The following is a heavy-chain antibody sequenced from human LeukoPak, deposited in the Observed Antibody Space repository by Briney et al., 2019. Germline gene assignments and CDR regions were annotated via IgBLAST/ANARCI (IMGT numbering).Heavy chain of an antibody. CDR2: IYPGDSET. V-gene: IGHV5-51*01. J-gene: IGHJ5*02. CDR3: ARRGRGYCSSTSCFFDP. CDR1: GYSFTSYW. Sequence: PGESLKISCKGSGYSFTSYWIGWVRQMPGKGLEWMGIIYPGDSETRYSPSFQGQVTISADKSISTAYLQWSSLKASDTAMYYCARRGRGYCSSTSCFFDPWGQGTLVTVSS. D-gene: IGHD2-2*01.